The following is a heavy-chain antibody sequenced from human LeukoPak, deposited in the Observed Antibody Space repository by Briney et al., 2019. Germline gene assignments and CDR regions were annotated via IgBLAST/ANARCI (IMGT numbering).Heavy chain of an antibody. J-gene: IGHJ4*02. CDR3: ARDRLNYFDY. CDR2: INHSGST. D-gene: IGHD2-21*02. CDR1: GGSFSGYY. Sequence: SGTLSLTCAVYGGSFSGYYWSWIRQPPGKGLEWIGEINHSGSTNYNPSLKSRVTISVDTSKNQFSLKLSSVTAADTAVYYCARDRLNYFDYWGQGTLVTVSS. V-gene: IGHV4-34*01.